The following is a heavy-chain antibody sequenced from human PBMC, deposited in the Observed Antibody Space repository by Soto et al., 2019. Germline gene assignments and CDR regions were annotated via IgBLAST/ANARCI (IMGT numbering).Heavy chain of an antibody. CDR1: VDSVSSNSAA. J-gene: IGHJ6*02. CDR2: TYYRSKWYN. Sequence: SQTLSLTCAISVDSVSSNSAAWNWIRQSPSRGLEWLGRTYYRSKWYNDYAVSLKSRITINPDTSKNQFYLQLNSVTPEDTAVYYCARGVWFGEQDYYYYGMGVWAQGSTVTVA. V-gene: IGHV6-1*01. CDR3: ARGVWFGEQDYYYYGMGV. D-gene: IGHD3-10*01.